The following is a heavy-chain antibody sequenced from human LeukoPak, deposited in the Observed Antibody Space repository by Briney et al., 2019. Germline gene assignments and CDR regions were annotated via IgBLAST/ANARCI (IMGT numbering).Heavy chain of an antibody. CDR3: ARVGFDGAY. Sequence: SETLSLTCNVSGDSMYGSTYYWPWIRQAPGEGLECFGNIDYYGTVHYIPSLKSRITISVDTSKNHFSLKVMSVTAADSAVYYCARVGFDGAYWGQGILVTVSS. CDR2: IDYYGTV. V-gene: IGHV4-39*02. J-gene: IGHJ4*02. D-gene: IGHD3-9*01. CDR1: GDSMYGSTYY.